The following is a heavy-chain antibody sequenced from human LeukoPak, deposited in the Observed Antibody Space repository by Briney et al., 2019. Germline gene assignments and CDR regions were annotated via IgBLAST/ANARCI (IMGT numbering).Heavy chain of an antibody. CDR2: ISYNGNNK. V-gene: IGHV3-30-3*01. J-gene: IGHJ4*02. CDR1: GFTFRSYA. D-gene: IGHD2-15*01. Sequence: PGRSLRLSCAASGFTFRSYAMHWVRQAPGKGLEWVAVISYNGNNKYYADSVKGRFTISRDNSKNTLYLQMNSLRAEDTAVYYCEREAEGNDYWGQGTLVTVSS. CDR3: EREAEGNDY.